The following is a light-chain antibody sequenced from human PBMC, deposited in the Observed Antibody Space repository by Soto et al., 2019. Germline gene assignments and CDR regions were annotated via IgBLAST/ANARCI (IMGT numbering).Light chain of an antibody. CDR3: QQRYNWPIT. Sequence: EIVMTQSPATLSVSPLEIATLSFMASQSVTSNLAWCQQKPGQAPRLLIYADSNRATGIPARFSGSGSGRDFTLTISSLEPEDFSVYYCQQRYNWPITFGQGTRLEIK. J-gene: IGKJ5*01. CDR2: ADS. CDR1: QSVTSN. V-gene: IGKV3-11*02.